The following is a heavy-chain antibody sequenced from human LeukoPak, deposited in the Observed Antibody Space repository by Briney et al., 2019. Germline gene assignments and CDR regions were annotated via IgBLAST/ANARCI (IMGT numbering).Heavy chain of an antibody. CDR2: TYYSGST. CDR1: GGSISSYY. V-gene: IGHV4-59*01. J-gene: IGHJ6*03. CDR3: ARGPYYDILTGYEDYYYYMDV. D-gene: IGHD3-9*01. Sequence: SSETLSLTCTVSGGSISSYYWSWIRQPPGKGLEWIGYTYYSGSTNYNPSLKSRVTISVDTSKNQFSLKLSSVTAADTAVYYCARGPYYDILTGYEDYYYYMDVWGKGTTVTVSS.